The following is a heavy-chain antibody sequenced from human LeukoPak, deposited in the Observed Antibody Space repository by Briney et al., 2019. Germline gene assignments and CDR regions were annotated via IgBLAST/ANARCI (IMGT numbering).Heavy chain of an antibody. CDR1: GFTFSSNA. CDR3: ARRYCSGGSCYGGNDAFDV. CDR2: ISHDGSDK. Sequence: PGRSLTLSCAASGFTFSSNAMHWVRQAPGKGLEWAAVISHDGSDKHYADSVKGRFTISRDNSKRTLYLQMNSLRAEDTAVYYCARRYCSGGSCYGGNDAFDVWGQGTMVTVSS. D-gene: IGHD2-15*01. V-gene: IGHV3-30-3*01. J-gene: IGHJ3*01.